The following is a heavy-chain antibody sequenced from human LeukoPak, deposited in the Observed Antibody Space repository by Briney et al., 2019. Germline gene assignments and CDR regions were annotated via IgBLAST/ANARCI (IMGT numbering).Heavy chain of an antibody. V-gene: IGHV1-8*01. CDR2: MNPNSGNT. CDR1: GYTFTDFG. Sequence: ASVKVSCKTSGYTFTDFGINWVRQAPGQGLEWMGWMNPNSGNTGYAQKFQGRVTMTRNTSISTAYMELSSLRSEDTAVYYCARGGYYYGSGSYGPYYFDYWGQGTLVTVSS. CDR3: ARGGYYYGSGSYGPYYFDY. J-gene: IGHJ4*02. D-gene: IGHD3-10*01.